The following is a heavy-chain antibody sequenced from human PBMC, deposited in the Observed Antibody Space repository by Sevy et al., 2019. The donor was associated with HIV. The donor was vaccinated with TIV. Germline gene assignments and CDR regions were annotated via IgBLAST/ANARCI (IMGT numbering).Heavy chain of an antibody. V-gene: IGHV3-23*01. J-gene: IGHJ4*02. D-gene: IGHD2-8*01. CDR2: LSFGCGEI. CDR1: GFTFSKYS. Sequence: GGSLRLYCAASGFTFSKYSMSWVRQPPGKGLEWVSTLSFGCGEINYADSVKGRFTISRDNSKSSVYLQMNNLRPEDTDVYYCAREGCTKPHDYWGQGTLVTVSS. CDR3: AREGCTKPHDY.